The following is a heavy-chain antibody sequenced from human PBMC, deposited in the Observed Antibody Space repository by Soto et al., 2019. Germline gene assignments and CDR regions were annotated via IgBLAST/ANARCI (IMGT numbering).Heavy chain of an antibody. Sequence: PSQTLSLTCAISGDSVSSNSAAGNWIRQSPSRGLEWLGRTYYRSKWYNDYAVSVKSRITINPDTSKNQFSLQLNSVTPEDTAVYYCARGQSSSRAYYYYGMDVWGQGTTVTVSS. CDR1: GDSVSSNSAA. V-gene: IGHV6-1*01. CDR3: ARGQSSSRAYYYYGMDV. CDR2: TYYRSKWYN. D-gene: IGHD6-6*01. J-gene: IGHJ6*02.